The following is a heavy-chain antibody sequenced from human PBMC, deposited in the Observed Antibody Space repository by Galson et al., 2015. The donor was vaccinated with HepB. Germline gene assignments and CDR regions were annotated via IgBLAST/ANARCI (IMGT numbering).Heavy chain of an antibody. CDR3: ARGSYDRGVPLVWFDP. Sequence: PTLVTPPQTLTLPCTFSGFSLSTSGMCVSWIRQPPGKALEWLARIDWDDDKSYSTSLKTRLTISKDTSKNQVVLTMTNMDPVDKATYYCARGSYDRGVPLVWFDPWGQGTLVTVSS. CDR1: GFSLSTSGMC. CDR2: IDWDDDK. J-gene: IGHJ5*02. V-gene: IGHV2-70*11. D-gene: IGHD3-22*01.